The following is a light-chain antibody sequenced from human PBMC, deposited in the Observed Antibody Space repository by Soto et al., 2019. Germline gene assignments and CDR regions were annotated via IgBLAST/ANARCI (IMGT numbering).Light chain of an antibody. Sequence: EIVLTQSPGTLSLSPGERATLSCKASQSVSNTYLAWYQHKPGQAPRLLIYGASSRATGIPDRFSGSGSGTDFTLTISRLEPEDFAVYYCQQRETFGQGTKVDIK. V-gene: IGKV3-20*01. CDR2: GAS. CDR3: QQRET. CDR1: QSVSNTY. J-gene: IGKJ1*01.